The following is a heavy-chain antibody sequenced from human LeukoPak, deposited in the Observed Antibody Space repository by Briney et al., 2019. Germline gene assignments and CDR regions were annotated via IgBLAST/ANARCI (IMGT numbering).Heavy chain of an antibody. CDR2: IHYDGGNE. J-gene: IGHJ5*02. D-gene: IGHD2-2*01. CDR1: GFTFSTYG. Sequence: GGSLRLSCAASGFTFSTYGMHWVRQAPGKGLEWVAFIHYDGGNEYNGDSVKGRFTISRDNSKNTPYLQMNSLRPEDTAVYYCARGLPSSTRTYNWFDPWGREPWSPSPQ. V-gene: IGHV3-30*02. CDR3: ARGLPSSTRTYNWFDP.